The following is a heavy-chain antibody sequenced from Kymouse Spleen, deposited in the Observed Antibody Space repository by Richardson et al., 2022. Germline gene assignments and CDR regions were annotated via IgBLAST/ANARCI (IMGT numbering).Heavy chain of an antibody. J-gene: IGHJ4*02. CDR1: GFTFSSYG. V-gene: IGHV3-30*18. CDR3: AKEGAVASPYFDY. D-gene: IGHD6-19*01. Sequence: QVQLVESGGGVVQPGRSLRLSCAASGFTFSSYGMHWVRQAPGKGLEWVAVISYDGSNKYYADSVKGRFTISRDNSKNTLYLQMNSLRAEDTAVYYCAKEGAVASPYFDYWGQGTLVTVSS. CDR2: ISYDGSNK.